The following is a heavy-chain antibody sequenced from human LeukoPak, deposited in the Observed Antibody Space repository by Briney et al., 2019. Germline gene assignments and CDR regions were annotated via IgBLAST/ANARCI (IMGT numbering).Heavy chain of an antibody. D-gene: IGHD5-18*01. V-gene: IGHV4-4*02. CDR1: GASIISRNW. J-gene: IGHJ4*02. Sequence: SGTLSLTCIVSGASIISRNWWTWVRQPPGKGLEWIGEIYQSGTTNYNPSLKSRVAISVDESKNQFSLSLRSVTAADTAVYYCARDYGYSYGLGFAYWGQGTLVTVSS. CDR2: IYQSGTT. CDR3: ARDYGYSYGLGFAY.